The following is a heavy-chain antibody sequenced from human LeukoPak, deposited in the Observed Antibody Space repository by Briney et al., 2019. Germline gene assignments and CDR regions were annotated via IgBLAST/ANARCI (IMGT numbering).Heavy chain of an antibody. CDR1: GFTFSSYW. CDR2: INSDGSST. J-gene: IGHJ4*02. Sequence: PGGSLRLSCAASGFTFSSYWMHWVRQAPGKGLVWVSRINSDGSSTSYADSVKGRFTISRDNAKNTLYLQMNSLRAEDTAVYYCAKSYPPLLPFDYWGQGTLVTVSS. CDR3: AKSYPPLLPFDY. D-gene: IGHD2-15*01. V-gene: IGHV3-74*01.